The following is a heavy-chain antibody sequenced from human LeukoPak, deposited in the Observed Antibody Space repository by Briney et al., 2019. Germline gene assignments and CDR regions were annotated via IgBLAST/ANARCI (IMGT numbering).Heavy chain of an antibody. J-gene: IGHJ4*02. V-gene: IGHV1-3*01. CDR1: GYTFTSYA. Sequence: ASVKVSCKASGYTFTSYAMHWVRQAPGQRLEWMGWINAGNGNTKYSQKFQGRVTITRDTSASTAYMELSSLRSEDTAVYYCARVNGKYYYDRSGYYYPYWGQGTLVTVSS. D-gene: IGHD3-22*01. CDR2: INAGNGNT. CDR3: ARVNGKYYYDRSGYYYPY.